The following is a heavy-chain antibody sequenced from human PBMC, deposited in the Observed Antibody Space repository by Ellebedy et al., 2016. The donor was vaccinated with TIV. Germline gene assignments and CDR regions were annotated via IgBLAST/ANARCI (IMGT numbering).Heavy chain of an antibody. V-gene: IGHV3-7*01. D-gene: IGHD4-17*01. Sequence: GESLKIPCAASGFTFSSYSMNWVRQAPGKGLEWVANIKQDGSEKWYVDSVKGRFTISRDNAKNSLYLQMSSLRAEDTAVYYCARHTDYALDYWGQGALVTVSS. J-gene: IGHJ4*02. CDR1: GFTFSSYS. CDR3: ARHTDYALDY. CDR2: IKQDGSEK.